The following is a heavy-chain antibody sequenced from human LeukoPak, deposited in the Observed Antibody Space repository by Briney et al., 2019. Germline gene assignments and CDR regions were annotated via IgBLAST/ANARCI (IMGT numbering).Heavy chain of an antibody. J-gene: IGHJ4*02. CDR1: VFTFTSYS. D-gene: IGHD3-3*01. CDR2: ISGAGSII. Sequence: GGSLRLSCAASVFTFTSYSMSWGREAPGKGLECISNISGAGSIIYYSDSVKGQFTISRDNAKNSLYLLMDSLKDEDTSVYYCARDYQWSFDYWGQGTLVTVSS. V-gene: IGHV3-48*02. CDR3: ARDYQWSFDY.